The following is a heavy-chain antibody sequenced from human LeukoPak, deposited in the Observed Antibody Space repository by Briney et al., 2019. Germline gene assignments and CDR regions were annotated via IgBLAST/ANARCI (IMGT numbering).Heavy chain of an antibody. Sequence: GGSLRLSCAASGFTFSRYSMNWVRQAPGKGLEWVSYISSSSSTIYYADSVKGRFTISRDNAKNSLYLQMNSLRAEDTAVYYCARSHYDFWSGYYGYWGQGTLVTVSS. CDR3: ARSHYDFWSGYYGY. V-gene: IGHV3-48*04. J-gene: IGHJ4*02. D-gene: IGHD3-3*01. CDR1: GFTFSRYS. CDR2: ISSSSSTI.